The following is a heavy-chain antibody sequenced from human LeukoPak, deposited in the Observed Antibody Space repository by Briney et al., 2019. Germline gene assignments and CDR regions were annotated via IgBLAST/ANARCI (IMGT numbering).Heavy chain of an antibody. CDR1: GFTFSSYW. V-gene: IGHV3-7*02. CDR3: ARGLTGDGFDI. J-gene: IGHJ3*02. CDR2: IKQDGSEK. D-gene: IGHD3-9*01. Sequence: GGSLRLSCAASGFTFSSYWMSWVRQAPGKGLEWVANIKQDGSEKYYVDSVKGRFTISRDNVKNSLYLQMNSLRAEDTAVYFCARGLTGDGFDIWGQGTMVTVSS.